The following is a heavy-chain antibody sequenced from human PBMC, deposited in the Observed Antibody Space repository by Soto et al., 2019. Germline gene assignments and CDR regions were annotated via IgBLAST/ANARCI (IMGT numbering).Heavy chain of an antibody. CDR2: IYYSGST. CDR3: ARGMAEEQIFYYFDY. J-gene: IGHJ4*02. D-gene: IGHD3-9*01. CDR1: GGSISSSSYY. V-gene: IGHV4-39*07. Sequence: PSETLSLTCTVSGGSISSSSYYWGWIRQPPGEGLEWIGSIYYSGSTYYNPSLKSRVTISVDASKSQFYLKLRSVTAADTAVYYCARGMAEEQIFYYFDYWGQGALVTVSS.